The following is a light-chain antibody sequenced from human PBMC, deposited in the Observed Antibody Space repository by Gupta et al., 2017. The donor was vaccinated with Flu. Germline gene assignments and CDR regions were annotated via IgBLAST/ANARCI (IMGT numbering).Light chain of an antibody. Sequence: DIQMTQSPSSLSASVGDRVTITCQASQDISNYLNWYQQKPGKAPKLLIYDASNLETGVPSRFSGSGSGTDFTFTISSRQPEDLATYYCQQYDNLPFTFGPGTKVDIK. CDR1: QDISNY. CDR2: DAS. CDR3: QQYDNLPFT. V-gene: IGKV1-33*01. J-gene: IGKJ3*01.